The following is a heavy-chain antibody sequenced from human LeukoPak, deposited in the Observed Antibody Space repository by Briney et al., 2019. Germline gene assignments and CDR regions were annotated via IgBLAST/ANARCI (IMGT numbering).Heavy chain of an antibody. CDR1: GFTFSSYS. Sequence: GGALRLSCGASGFTFSSYSMNWVRQAPGKGLEWVSSISSSSSYIYYADSVKGRFTISRDNAKNSLYLQMNSLRAEDTAVYYCARDRAQVVARLDYWGQGTLVTVSS. J-gene: IGHJ4*02. CDR2: ISSSSSYI. CDR3: ARDRAQVVARLDY. V-gene: IGHV3-21*01. D-gene: IGHD2-15*01.